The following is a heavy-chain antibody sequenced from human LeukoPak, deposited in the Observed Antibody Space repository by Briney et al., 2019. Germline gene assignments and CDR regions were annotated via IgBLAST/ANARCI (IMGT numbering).Heavy chain of an antibody. V-gene: IGHV3-30*04. CDR1: GFSFSDYA. D-gene: IGHD3-9*01. CDR2: ISYDGSKK. CDR3: TRGPYDVLGDYGMDV. Sequence: SGGSLRLSCAASGFSFSDYAMHWVRQAPGKGLEWVTLISYDGSKKYYADSVRGRFTISRENSKKTLFLQMDSLRAEDTAVYYCTRGPYDVLGDYGMDVWGQGTTVTVSS. J-gene: IGHJ6*02.